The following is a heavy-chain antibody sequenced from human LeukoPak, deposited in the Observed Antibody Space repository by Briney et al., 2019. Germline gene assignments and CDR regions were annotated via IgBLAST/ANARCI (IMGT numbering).Heavy chain of an antibody. Sequence: PGGSLRLSCAASGFTFSSYWMSWVRQAPGKGLEWVANIKQDGSEKYYVDSVKGRFTISRDNAKNSLYLQMNSLRAEDTAVYYCARDHSSGWYRGYAFDIWGQGTMVTVSS. V-gene: IGHV3-7*01. D-gene: IGHD6-19*01. J-gene: IGHJ3*02. CDR2: IKQDGSEK. CDR3: ARDHSSGWYRGYAFDI. CDR1: GFTFSSYW.